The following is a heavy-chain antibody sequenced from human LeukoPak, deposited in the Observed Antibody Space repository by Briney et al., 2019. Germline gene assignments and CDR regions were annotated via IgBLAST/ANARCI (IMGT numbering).Heavy chain of an antibody. J-gene: IGHJ4*02. CDR1: GGSISSSRDY. CDR3: ARHFGWSVVTPHY. V-gene: IGHV4-39*01. Sequence: PSGTLSLTCTVSGGSISSSRDYWGWLRQPPGKGLEWIGSIYYNGGTYYSPSLKSRVTISVDTSKNQFSLKLSSLTAADTAIYYCARHFGWSVVTPHYWGQGTLVTVSS. CDR2: IYYNGGT. D-gene: IGHD4-23*01.